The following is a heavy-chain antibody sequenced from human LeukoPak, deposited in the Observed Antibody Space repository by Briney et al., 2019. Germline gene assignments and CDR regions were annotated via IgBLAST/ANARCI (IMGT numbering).Heavy chain of an antibody. CDR1: GFTFDDYG. CDR3: ARVATVTTLSSYYMDV. CDR2: INWNGRST. V-gene: IGHV3-20*04. Sequence: GGSLRLSCAASGFTFDDYGMSWVRQAPGKGLEWVSGINWNGRSTGYADSVKGRFTISRDNAKNSLYLQMNSLRAEDTAVYYCARVATVTTLSSYYMDVWGKGTTVTVSS. D-gene: IGHD4-17*01. J-gene: IGHJ6*03.